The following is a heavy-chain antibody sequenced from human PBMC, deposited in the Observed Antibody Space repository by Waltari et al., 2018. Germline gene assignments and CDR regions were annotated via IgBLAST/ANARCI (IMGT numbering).Heavy chain of an antibody. V-gene: IGHV4-34*01. J-gene: IGHJ4*02. Sequence: QVQLQQWGAGLLKPSETLSLTGSVYGVSFSVYYWCCIRQPPGKGLEWIGEINHSGSTNYNPSLKSRVTISVDTSKNQFSLKLSSVTAADTAVYYCARGGSYYAYYFDYWGQGTLVTVSS. D-gene: IGHD3-10*01. CDR3: ARGGSYYAYYFDY. CDR2: INHSGST. CDR1: GVSFSVYY.